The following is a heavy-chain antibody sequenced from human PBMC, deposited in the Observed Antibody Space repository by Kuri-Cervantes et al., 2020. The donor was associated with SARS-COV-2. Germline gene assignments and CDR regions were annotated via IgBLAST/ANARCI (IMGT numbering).Heavy chain of an antibody. CDR1: EFIFSSSW. D-gene: IGHD4-23*01. CDR2: IKQDGSEK. V-gene: IGHV3-7*02. Sequence: GGSLRLSCAASEFIFSSSWMSWVRQAPGKGLEWVANIKQDGSEKYYLDSVKGRFTICRDNAKKSLYLQMNSLRAEDTAVYYCATLDGMDVWGQGTTVTVSS. CDR3: ATLDGMDV. J-gene: IGHJ6*02.